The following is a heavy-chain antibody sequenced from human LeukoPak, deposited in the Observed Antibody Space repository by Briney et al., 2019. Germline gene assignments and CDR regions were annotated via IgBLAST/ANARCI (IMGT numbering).Heavy chain of an antibody. CDR1: GDSISLSFYY. Sequence: SETLSLTCSVSGDSISLSFYYWGWIRQPPGKALEWIGSVYYSGTTSYNPSLKSRVTISVDMSKNHFSLRLGSVTAADTAMYYCARGTLYRGWSYYLDFWGQGSQVTVSS. CDR2: VYYSGTT. J-gene: IGHJ4*02. V-gene: IGHV4-39*07. D-gene: IGHD6-19*01. CDR3: ARGTLYRGWSYYLDF.